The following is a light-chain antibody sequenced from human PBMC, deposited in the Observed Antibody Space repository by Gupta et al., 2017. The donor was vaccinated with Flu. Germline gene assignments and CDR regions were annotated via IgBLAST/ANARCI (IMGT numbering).Light chain of an antibody. CDR1: QIISNY. V-gene: IGKV1-39*01. CDR2: AAS. J-gene: IGKJ4*01. Sequence: DIQMTQSLSSLSASVGDRVTITCRASQIISNYLNWFQQRPGKAPKLLIYAASSLQSGVPSRFSGSGSGTDFTLTISSLQTEDFATYYCQQSYSIPRTFGGGTKVEIK. CDR3: QQSYSIPRT.